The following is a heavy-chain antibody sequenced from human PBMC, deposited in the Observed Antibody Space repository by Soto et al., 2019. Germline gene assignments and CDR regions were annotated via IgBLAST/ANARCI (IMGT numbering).Heavy chain of an antibody. D-gene: IGHD1-7*01. CDR3: AREYNWNSPSLDY. V-gene: IGHV4-4*02. Sequence: TQPLTEEVPSGSKSSTSWWRCVRQKPGKGLEWIGEIYHSGSTNYNPSLKSRVTISVDKSKNQFSLKLSSVTAADTAVYYCAREYNWNSPSLDYWWHGTLVTVSA. CDR1: SGSKSSTSW. CDR2: IYHSGST. J-gene: IGHJ4*01.